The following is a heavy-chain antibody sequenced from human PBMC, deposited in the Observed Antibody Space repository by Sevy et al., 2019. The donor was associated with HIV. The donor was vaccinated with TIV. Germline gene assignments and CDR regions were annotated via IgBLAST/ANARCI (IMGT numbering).Heavy chain of an antibody. V-gene: IGHV4-34*01. CDR1: GGSFSGYY. J-gene: IGHJ1*01. CDR2: INHSGST. CDR3: ARAGYSSSWYPKYFQH. D-gene: IGHD6-13*01. Sequence: SETLSLTCAVCGGSFSGYYWSWIRQPPGKGLEWIGEINHSGSTNYNPSLKSRVTISVDTSKNQFSLKLSSVTAADTAVYYCARAGYSSSWYPKYFQHWGQGTLVTVSS.